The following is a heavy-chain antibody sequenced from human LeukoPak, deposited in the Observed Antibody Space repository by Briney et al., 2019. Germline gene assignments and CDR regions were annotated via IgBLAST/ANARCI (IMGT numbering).Heavy chain of an antibody. CDR1: GFTFSSYS. V-gene: IGHV3-48*02. CDR2: ISSSSSTI. J-gene: IGHJ4*02. Sequence: GGSLRLSCAASGFTFSSYSMNWVRQAPGKGLEWVSYISSSSSTIYYADSVKGRFTISRDNAKNSLYLQMNSLRDEDTAVYYCARYNWNYARTYYFDYWGQGTLVTVSP. D-gene: IGHD1-7*01. CDR3: ARYNWNYARTYYFDY.